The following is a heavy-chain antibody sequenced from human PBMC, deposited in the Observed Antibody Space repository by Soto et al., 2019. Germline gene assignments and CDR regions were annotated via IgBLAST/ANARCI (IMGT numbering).Heavy chain of an antibody. J-gene: IGHJ3*02. V-gene: IGHV6-1*01. CDR3: ARETYYDYIWGSPGSAFDI. CDR1: GDSVSSNSAA. CDR2: TYYRSKWYN. Sequence: SQTLSLTCAISGDSVSSNSAAWNWIRQSPSRGLEWLGRTYYRSKWYNDYAVSVKSRITINPDTSKNQFSLQLNSVTPEDTAVYYCARETYYDYIWGSPGSAFDIWGQGTMVTVS. D-gene: IGHD3-16*01.